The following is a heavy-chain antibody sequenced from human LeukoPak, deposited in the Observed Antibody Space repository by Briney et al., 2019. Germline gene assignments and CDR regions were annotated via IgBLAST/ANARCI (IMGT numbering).Heavy chain of an antibody. J-gene: IGHJ6*02. CDR2: VGKDGSET. V-gene: IGHV3-7*05. Sequence: GGSLRLSCVGSGFSFSNYYMGWARQAPGRGLEWVTNVGKDGSETYYGDSVRGRFTISRDNGKNSVYLQMNSLRADDTAVYYCARPMGGGMDVWGQGTTVTVSS. D-gene: IGHD1-26*01. CDR1: GFSFSNYY. CDR3: ARPMGGGMDV.